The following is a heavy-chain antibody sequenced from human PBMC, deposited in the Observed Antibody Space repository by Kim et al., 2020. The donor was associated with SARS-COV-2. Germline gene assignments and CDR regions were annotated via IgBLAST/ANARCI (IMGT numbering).Heavy chain of an antibody. CDR1: GYTFTNYG. D-gene: IGHD6-13*01. CDR2: ITTYNGNT. CDR3: ARDSVQYSSSWVAFDI. V-gene: IGHV1-18*01. J-gene: IGHJ3*02. Sequence: ASVKVSCKASGYTFTNYGINWVRQAPGQGLEWMGWITTYNGNTRYAQKFQGRVTMTTDTSTSTAYMELRSLRSDDTAMYHCARDSVQYSSSWVAFDIWGQGTMVTVSS.